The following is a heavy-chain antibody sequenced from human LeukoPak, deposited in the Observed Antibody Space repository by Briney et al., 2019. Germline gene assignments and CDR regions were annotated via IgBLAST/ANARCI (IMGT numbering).Heavy chain of an antibody. CDR2: IKQGGREK. CDR1: GFTFSNFW. Sequence: PGGSLRLSCTASGFTFSNFWMSWVRKAPGKGLEWVANIKQGGREKYYVDSVKGRFTTSRDNDKNSVYLQMNSRRAEDTAMYYGAREGGNYDRRGYYQAYDAFDIWGQGTMVTVSS. CDR3: AREGGNYDRRGYYQAYDAFDI. J-gene: IGHJ3*02. D-gene: IGHD3-22*01. V-gene: IGHV3-7*05.